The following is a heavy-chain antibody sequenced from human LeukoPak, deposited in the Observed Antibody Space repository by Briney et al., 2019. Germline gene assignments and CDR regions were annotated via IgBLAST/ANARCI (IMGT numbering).Heavy chain of an antibody. CDR2: IYHSGSA. Sequence: PSETLSLTCVVSGYSTSSGYYWGWIRQPPGKGLEWIANIYHSGSAYYNPSLKSRVTTSLDTSKNQFSLNLTSVTAADTAVYYCARWLPAAGYSFDYWGQGTLVTVSS. CDR1: GYSTSSGYY. D-gene: IGHD6-13*01. V-gene: IGHV4-38-2*01. CDR3: ARWLPAAGYSFDY. J-gene: IGHJ4*02.